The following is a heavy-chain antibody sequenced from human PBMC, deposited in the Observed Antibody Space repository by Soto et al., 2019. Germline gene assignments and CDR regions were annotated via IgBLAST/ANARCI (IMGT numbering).Heavy chain of an antibody. V-gene: IGHV1-18*04. CDR1: GYTFTSYG. CDR2: ISAYNGNT. D-gene: IGHD6-19*01. CDR3: ARERIAVAGTTDY. J-gene: IGHJ4*02. Sequence: ASVKVSCKASGYTFTSYGISWVRQAPGQGLEWMGWISAYNGNTNYAQKLQGRVTMTTDTSTSTVYMELSSLRSEDTAVYYCARERIAVAGTTDYWGQGTLVTVSS.